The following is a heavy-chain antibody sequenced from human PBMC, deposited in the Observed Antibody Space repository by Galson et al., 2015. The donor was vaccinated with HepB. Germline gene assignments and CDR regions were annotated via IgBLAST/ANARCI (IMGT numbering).Heavy chain of an antibody. D-gene: IGHD3-10*01. CDR2: IRSKANSYAT. V-gene: IGHV3-73*01. CDR1: GFTFRSYG. CDR3: TRHRVNGSGRD. J-gene: IGHJ4*02. Sequence: SLRLSCAASGFTFRSYGMHWVRQASGKGLEWVGRIRSKANSYATAYAASVKGRFTISRDDSKNTAYLQMNSLKTEDTAVYYCTRHRVNGSGRDWGQGTLVTVSS.